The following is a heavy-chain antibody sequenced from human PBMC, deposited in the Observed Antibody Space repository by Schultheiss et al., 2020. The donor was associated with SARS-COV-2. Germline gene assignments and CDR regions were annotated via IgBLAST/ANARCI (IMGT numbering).Heavy chain of an antibody. V-gene: IGHV3-33*01. CDR2: IWYDGSNK. CDR1: GFTFSSYG. Sequence: GGSLRLSCAASGFTFSSYGMHWVRQAPGKGLEWVAVIWYDGSNKYYADSVKGRFTISRDNAKHSLYLQMNSLRAEDTAVYYCAREDFDSWGQGTLVTVSS. CDR3: AREDFDS. J-gene: IGHJ4*02.